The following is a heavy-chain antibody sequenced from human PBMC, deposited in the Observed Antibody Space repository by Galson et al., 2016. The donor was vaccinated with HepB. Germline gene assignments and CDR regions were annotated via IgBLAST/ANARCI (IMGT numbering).Heavy chain of an antibody. CDR1: GYTFTRYG. J-gene: IGHJ4*02. CDR3: AKDFAPMITVSMNFDH. CDR2: ISGYNDDP. Sequence: SVKVSCKASGYTFTRYGITWVRQAPGQGLEWMGWISGYNDDPKYAQKFQGRLTMTADTSTSTVYMDLRSLRSDDTAVYYCAKDFAPMITVSMNFDHGGQGTLVTVSS. D-gene: IGHD3-16*01. V-gene: IGHV1-18*01.